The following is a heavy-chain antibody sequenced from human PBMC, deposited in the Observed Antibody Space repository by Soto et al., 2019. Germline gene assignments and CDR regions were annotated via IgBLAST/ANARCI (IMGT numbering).Heavy chain of an antibody. CDR2: LNPKTGVT. Sequence: ASVKVSCKASGYIFTDYYIHWVRQAPGQGLEWMGWLNPKTGVTDYAQGFQGRVTMTRDSSTTTAYMELSSLRSDDTAVYFCARVRAYLYMAVWGQGTTVTVSS. J-gene: IGHJ6*02. CDR3: ARVRAYLYMAV. CDR1: GYIFTDYY. V-gene: IGHV1-2*02.